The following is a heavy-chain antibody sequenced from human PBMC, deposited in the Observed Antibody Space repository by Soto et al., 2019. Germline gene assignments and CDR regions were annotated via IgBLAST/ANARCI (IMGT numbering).Heavy chain of an antibody. V-gene: IGHV3-23*01. CDR2: ISSGGGYTT. Sequence: GSLRLSCAASGLIFSNYGMNWVRQAPGKGLEWVSSISSGGGYTTYYADSVKGRFTISRDNSKNTVYLQMNSLRAEDTAVYYCAKEGTRDEYYFDYWGQGTLVTVSS. CDR1: GLIFSNYG. D-gene: IGHD3-10*01. J-gene: IGHJ4*02. CDR3: AKEGTRDEYYFDY.